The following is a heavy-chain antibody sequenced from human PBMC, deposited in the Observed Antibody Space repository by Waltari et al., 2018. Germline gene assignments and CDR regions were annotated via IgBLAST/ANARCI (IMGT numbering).Heavy chain of an antibody. CDR2: CDTEDGET. D-gene: IGHD2-8*01. J-gene: IGHJ4*02. CDR1: GYTLTELS. Sequence: QVQLVQSGAEVKKPGASVKVSCKVSGYTLTELSMHWVRQAPGKGLEWMGGCDTEDGETIYAQKFQGRVTMTEATSTDTAYMELSSLRSEDTAVYYCATATSVYARGDFGYWGQGTLVTVSS. V-gene: IGHV1-24*01. CDR3: ATATSVYARGDFGY.